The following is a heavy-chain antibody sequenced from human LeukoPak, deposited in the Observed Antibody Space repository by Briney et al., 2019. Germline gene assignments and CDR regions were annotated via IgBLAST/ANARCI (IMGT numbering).Heavy chain of an antibody. CDR3: AKVSGYYDSSGYFDY. D-gene: IGHD3-22*01. CDR2: ISYDGGDK. V-gene: IGHV3-30*18. Sequence: GGSLRLSCAASGFTFSSYAMYWVRQAPGKGLEWVALISYDGGDKYYAESMKGRITISRDNAENTLYLQMNSLRAEDTAVYYCAKVSGYYDSSGYFDYWGQGTLVTVSS. J-gene: IGHJ4*02. CDR1: GFTFSSYA.